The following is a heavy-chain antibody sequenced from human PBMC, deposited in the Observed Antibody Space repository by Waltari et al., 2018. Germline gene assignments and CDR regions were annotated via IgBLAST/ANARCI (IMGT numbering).Heavy chain of an antibody. V-gene: IGHV3-48*01. D-gene: IGHD3-10*01. J-gene: IGHJ6*02. CDR3: GGELLEDGMDV. CDR2: ISSSSSTI. CDR1: GFTFSSYS. Sequence: EVQLVESGGGLVQPGGSLRLYCAASGFTFSSYSMNCVRQAPGKGLGWVSYISSSSSTIYYADSVKGRFTISRDNAKNSLYLQMNSLRAEDTAVYYCGGELLEDGMDVWGQGTTVTVSS.